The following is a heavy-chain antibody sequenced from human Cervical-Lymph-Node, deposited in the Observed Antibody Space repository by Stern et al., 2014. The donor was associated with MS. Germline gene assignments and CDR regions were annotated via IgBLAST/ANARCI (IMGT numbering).Heavy chain of an antibody. D-gene: IGHD6-19*01. CDR1: RYTFTAYS. Sequence: VQLVQSGAEVKKPGASLKVPCKTSRYTFTAYSFHWVRQAHGQGLQWMGWINPNTGDTTYAKTFRGRVTMTRDSSINTVYMELSRLTSDDTAVYYCAAVSTTSSASPFDYWGQGTLLTVSS. CDR3: AAVSTTSSASPFDY. V-gene: IGHV1-2*02. CDR2: INPNTGDT. J-gene: IGHJ4*02.